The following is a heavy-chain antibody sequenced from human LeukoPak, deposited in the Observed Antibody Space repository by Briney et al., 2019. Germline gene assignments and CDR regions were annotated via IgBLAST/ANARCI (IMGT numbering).Heavy chain of an antibody. CDR3: ARGGSSGRLNWFDP. CDR2: ISSSSSYI. J-gene: IGHJ5*02. Sequence: PGGSLRLSCAASGFTFSSYSMNWVRQAPGKGLEWVSSISSSSSYIYYADSVKGRFTISRDNAKNSLYLQTNSLRAEDTAVYYCARGGSSGRLNWFDPWGQGTLVTVSS. V-gene: IGHV3-21*01. D-gene: IGHD6-19*01. CDR1: GFTFSSYS.